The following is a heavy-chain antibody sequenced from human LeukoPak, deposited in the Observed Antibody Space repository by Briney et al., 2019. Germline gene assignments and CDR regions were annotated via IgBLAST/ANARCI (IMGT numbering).Heavy chain of an antibody. CDR2: LHADGNEK. CDR1: GFSLSEYW. V-gene: IGHV3-7*01. CDR3: ARGGYSFDY. D-gene: IGHD5-12*01. J-gene: IGHJ4*02. Sequence: GGSLRLSCAASGFSLSEYWMSWVRQAPGKGLEWLARLHADGNEKNFVGSVKGRFTVSRDNAKNFLYLQMNSLTVEDTAVYFCARGGYSFDYLGQGILVTVSS.